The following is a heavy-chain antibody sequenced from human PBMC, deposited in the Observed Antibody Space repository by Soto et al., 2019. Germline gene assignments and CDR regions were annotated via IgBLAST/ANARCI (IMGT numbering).Heavy chain of an antibody. Sequence: SETLSLTCAISVDSVSSNSAACNWIRQSPSRGLEWLGRTYYRSKWYNDYAVSVKSRITITPDTSKNQFSLQLNSVTPEDTAVYYCASEGSSRWGMDVWGQGTTVTVSS. V-gene: IGHV6-1*01. CDR2: TYYRSKWYN. J-gene: IGHJ6*02. CDR1: VDSVSSNSAA. D-gene: IGHD6-6*01. CDR3: ASEGSSRWGMDV.